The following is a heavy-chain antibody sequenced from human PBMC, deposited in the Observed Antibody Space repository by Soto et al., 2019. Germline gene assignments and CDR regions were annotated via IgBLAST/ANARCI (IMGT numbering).Heavy chain of an antibody. Sequence: GGSLRLSCAASGFTFSSYAMHWVRQAPGKGLEWVAVISYDGSNKYYADSVKGRFTIPRDNSKNTLYLQMNSLRAEDTAVYYCARDGRWLQLGYYFDYWGQGTLVTVSS. J-gene: IGHJ4*02. CDR3: ARDGRWLQLGYYFDY. D-gene: IGHD5-12*01. CDR2: ISYDGSNK. CDR1: GFTFSSYA. V-gene: IGHV3-30-3*01.